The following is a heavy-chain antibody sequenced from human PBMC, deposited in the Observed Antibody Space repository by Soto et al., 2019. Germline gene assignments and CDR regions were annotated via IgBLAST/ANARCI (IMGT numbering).Heavy chain of an antibody. Sequence: SGPTLVNPTQTLTLTCTFSGFSLTTNAMCVTWIRQPPGKALEWLALINWDDDKYYSTSLKTRLTISKDTSKNQVVLTMTNMDPVDTATYYCARAYGSGNYFLYYGMDVWGQGTAVTVS. CDR2: INWDDDK. J-gene: IGHJ6*02. D-gene: IGHD3-10*01. V-gene: IGHV2-70*01. CDR1: GFSLTTNAMC. CDR3: ARAYGSGNYFLYYGMDV.